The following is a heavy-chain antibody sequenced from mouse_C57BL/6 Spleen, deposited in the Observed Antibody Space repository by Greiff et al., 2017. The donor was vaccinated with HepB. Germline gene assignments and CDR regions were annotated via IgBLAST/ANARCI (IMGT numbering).Heavy chain of an antibody. V-gene: IGHV1-55*01. D-gene: IGHD2-4*01. Sequence: VQLQQSGAELVKPGASVKMSCKASGYTFTSYWITWVKQRPGQGLEWIGDIYPGSGSTNYNEKFKSKATLTVDTSSSTAYMQLSSLTSEDSAVYYCAREGYYDFFRYFDVWGTGTTVTVSS. CDR1: GYTFTSYW. CDR3: AREGYYDFFRYFDV. J-gene: IGHJ1*03. CDR2: IYPGSGST.